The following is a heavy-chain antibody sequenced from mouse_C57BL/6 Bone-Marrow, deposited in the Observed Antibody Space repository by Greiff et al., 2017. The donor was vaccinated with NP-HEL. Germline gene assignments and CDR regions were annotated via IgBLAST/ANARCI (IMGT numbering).Heavy chain of an antibody. CDR2: IYPGSGNT. CDR1: GYTFTDYY. V-gene: IGHV1-76*01. J-gene: IGHJ1*03. D-gene: IGHD1-1*01. CDR3: ARRFYYGSGWYFDV. Sequence: QVQLQQSGAELVRPGASVKLSCKASGYTFTDYYINWVKQRPGQGLEWIARIYPGSGNTYYNEKFKGKATLTAEKSSSTAYMQLSSLTSEDSAVYFCARRFYYGSGWYFDVWGTGTTVTVSS.